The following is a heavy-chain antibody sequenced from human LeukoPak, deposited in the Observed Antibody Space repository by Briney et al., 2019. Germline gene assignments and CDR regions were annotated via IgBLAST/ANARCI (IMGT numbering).Heavy chain of an antibody. D-gene: IGHD3-22*01. CDR1: GGSISSGEYY. CDR2: IYYSGST. J-gene: IGHJ4*02. V-gene: IGHV4-30-4*01. Sequence: PSETLSLTCTVSGGSISSGEYYWSWIRQPPGKGLEWIGYIYYSGSTYYNPSLKSRVTISVDTSKNQFSLKLSSVTAADTAVYYCARALPTYYYDSSGYAFDYWGQGTLVTVSS. CDR3: ARALPTYYYDSSGYAFDY.